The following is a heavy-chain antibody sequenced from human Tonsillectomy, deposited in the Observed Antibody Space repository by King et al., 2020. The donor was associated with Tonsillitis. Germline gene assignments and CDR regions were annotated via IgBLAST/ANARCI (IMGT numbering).Heavy chain of an antibody. Sequence: QLQESGPGLVKPSETLSLTCTVSGGSISSSSYYWGWIRQPPGKGLEWIGSIYYSGSTYYNPSLKSRVTISVESSKNQFSLKLSSVTAADTAVYYCARHGPGGDYYYCYGMDVWGQGTTVTVSS. CDR1: GGSISSSSYY. J-gene: IGHJ6*02. CDR2: IYYSGST. D-gene: IGHD2-21*01. V-gene: IGHV4-39*07. CDR3: ARHGPGGDYYYCYGMDV.